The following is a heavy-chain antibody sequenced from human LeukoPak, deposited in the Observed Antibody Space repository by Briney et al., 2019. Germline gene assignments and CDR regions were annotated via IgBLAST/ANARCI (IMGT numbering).Heavy chain of an antibody. CDR3: ARYSGSPTWYLDF. Sequence: SETLSLTCSVSGGSINSYYWTWIRQSPGKGLEWIGHIYYSGSTKYNPSLMSRVTMSADTSKNQFSLRLTSVTAADTAVYYCARYSGSPTWYLDFWGQGALVTVSS. CDR2: IYYSGST. D-gene: IGHD1-26*01. V-gene: IGHV4-59*08. CDR1: GGSINSYY. J-gene: IGHJ4*02.